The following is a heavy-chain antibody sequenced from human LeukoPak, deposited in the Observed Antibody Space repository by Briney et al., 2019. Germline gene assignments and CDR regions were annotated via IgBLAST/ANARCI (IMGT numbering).Heavy chain of an antibody. CDR2: ISSSGNSI. CDR3: ARGPILGDY. D-gene: IGHD2/OR15-2a*01. V-gene: IGHV3-48*04. Sequence: GGSLRLSCTVSGFTVSSNSMNWVRQTPGKGLEWLAHISSSGNSIYYADSVRGRFTISRDNAKNSLYLQMNRLRAEDTAVYSCARGPILGDYWGQGTLVTVSS. J-gene: IGHJ4*02. CDR1: GFTVSSNS.